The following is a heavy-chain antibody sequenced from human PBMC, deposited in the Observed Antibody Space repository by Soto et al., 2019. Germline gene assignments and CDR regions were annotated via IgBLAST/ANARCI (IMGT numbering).Heavy chain of an antibody. CDR1: GGSFSGYF. CDR3: ARDRQFYHFWSGYENEGPDGLDV. V-gene: IGHV4-34*02. Sequence: QVQLQQWGAGLLKPSETLSLTCAVSGGSFSGYFWTWIRQAPGQGLEWIGEITHSGGTNYNSSLKSRVMISVDTSKKQFSLILSSVTAADTAVYYCARDRQFYHFWSGYENEGPDGLDVWGQGTTVTVSS. D-gene: IGHD3-3*02. CDR2: ITHSGGT. J-gene: IGHJ6*02.